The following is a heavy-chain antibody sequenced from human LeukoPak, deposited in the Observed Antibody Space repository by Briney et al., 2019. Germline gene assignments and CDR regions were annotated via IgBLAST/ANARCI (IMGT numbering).Heavy chain of an antibody. Sequence: SETLSLTCAVYGGSFSGYYWSWIRQPPGKGLEWIGEINHSGSTNYDPSLKSRVTISVDTSKNQFSLKLSSVTAADTAVYYCASGAAIPGDYMDVWGKGTTVTVSS. D-gene: IGHD7-27*01. CDR3: ASGAAIPGDYMDV. CDR1: GGSFSGYY. J-gene: IGHJ6*03. CDR2: INHSGST. V-gene: IGHV4-34*01.